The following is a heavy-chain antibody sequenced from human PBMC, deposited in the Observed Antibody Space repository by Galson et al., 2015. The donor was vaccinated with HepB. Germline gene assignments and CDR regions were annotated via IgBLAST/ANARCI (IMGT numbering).Heavy chain of an antibody. V-gene: IGHV1-46*03. CDR2: INPSGGST. J-gene: IGHJ3*02. CDR1: GYTFTSYY. CDR3: ARDDSSGSLPSYAFDI. D-gene: IGHD6-19*01. Sequence: SVKVSCKASGYTFTSYYMHWVRQAPGQGLEWMGIINPSGGSTSYAQKFQGRVTMTRDTSTSTVYMELSSLRSEDTAVYYCARDDSSGSLPSYAFDIWGQGTMVTVSS.